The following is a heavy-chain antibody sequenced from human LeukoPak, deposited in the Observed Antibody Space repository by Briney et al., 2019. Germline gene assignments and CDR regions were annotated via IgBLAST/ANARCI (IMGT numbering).Heavy chain of an antibody. Sequence: SETLSLTCGVSGGSISSTNWWSWVRHPPGQGLQWIGEISLTGEPNYNPSLNGRVTMSLDKSRNQLSLKLTSVTAADTAIYYCSRESGAFCPFGYWGQGTLVIVPP. J-gene: IGHJ4*02. CDR1: GGSISSTNW. CDR2: ISLTGEP. CDR3: SRESGAFCPFGY. D-gene: IGHD1-26*01. V-gene: IGHV4/OR15-8*01.